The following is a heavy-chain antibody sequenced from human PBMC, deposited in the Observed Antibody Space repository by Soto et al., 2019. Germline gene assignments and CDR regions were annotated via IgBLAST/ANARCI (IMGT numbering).Heavy chain of an antibody. CDR3: AKDSTYYNFWSAFSY. J-gene: IGHJ4*02. D-gene: IGHD3-3*01. CDR1: GFTFSTFA. V-gene: IGHV3-23*01. CDR2: VSGGGDST. Sequence: EVQLMESGGALVQPGGSQRLSCIASGFTFSTFAMNWVRQAPGKGLEWVSTVSGGGDSTYYADSVKGRFTISRDNSKNTLYLQMHSLRAEDTAVYYCAKDSTYYNFWSAFSYWGQGTLVTVSS.